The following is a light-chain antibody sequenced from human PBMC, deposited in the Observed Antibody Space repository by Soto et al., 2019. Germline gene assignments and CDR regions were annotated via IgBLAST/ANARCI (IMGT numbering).Light chain of an antibody. Sequence: EIVMTQSPATLSVSPGERATLSCRASQSLSTNLAWYQQKPGQAPRLLIYGASTQATGIPARFSRSGSGPHFTLTISSLQSEDFAVYYCQQYNDWTYTCGQGTKQEIK. J-gene: IGKJ2*01. CDR1: QSLSTN. CDR2: GAS. CDR3: QQYNDWTYT. V-gene: IGKV3-15*01.